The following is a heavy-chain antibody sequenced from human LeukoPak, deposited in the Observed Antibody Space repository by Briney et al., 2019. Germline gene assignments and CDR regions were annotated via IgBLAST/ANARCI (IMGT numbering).Heavy chain of an antibody. CDR1: GFTVSSNY. CDR3: ARDPYGTGASDY. V-gene: IGHV3-66*01. Sequence: GGSLRLSCAASGFTVSSNYMNWVRQAPGKGLEWVSVVYTGGNTYYADSVKGRFTISRDNPKNTVYLQVNSLRAEDTAVYYCARDPYGTGASDYWGQGTQVTVSS. CDR2: VYTGGNT. D-gene: IGHD1-1*01. J-gene: IGHJ4*02.